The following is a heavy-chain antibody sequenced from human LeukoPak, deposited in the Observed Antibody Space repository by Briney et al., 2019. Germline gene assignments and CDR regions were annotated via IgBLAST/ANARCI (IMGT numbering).Heavy chain of an antibody. J-gene: IGHJ4*02. CDR2: INHSGST. CDR3: ARAVDSSGYYYVHFDY. V-gene: IGHV4-34*01. CDR1: GGSFSGYY. Sequence: SETQSLTCAVYGGSFSGYYWSWIRQPPGKGLEWIGEINHSGSTNYNPSLKSRVTISVDTSKNQFSLKLSSVTAADTAVYYCARAVDSSGYYYVHFDYWGQGTLVTVSS. D-gene: IGHD3-22*01.